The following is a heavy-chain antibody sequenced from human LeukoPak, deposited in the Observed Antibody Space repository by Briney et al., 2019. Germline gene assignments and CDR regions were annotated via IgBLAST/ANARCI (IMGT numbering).Heavy chain of an antibody. CDR3: AKGNYYFDSSGYFHFDY. J-gene: IGHJ4*02. D-gene: IGHD3-22*01. CDR1: GFTFSSYT. Sequence: GGSLRLSCTASGFTFSSYTMTWVRQAPGKGLKWVSTITTGDGNTYYADSVKGRFTVSRDDSKNTLYLQMNSLRAEDTAVYYCAKGNYYFDSSGYFHFDYWGQGTQVTVSS. V-gene: IGHV3-23*01. CDR2: ITTGDGNT.